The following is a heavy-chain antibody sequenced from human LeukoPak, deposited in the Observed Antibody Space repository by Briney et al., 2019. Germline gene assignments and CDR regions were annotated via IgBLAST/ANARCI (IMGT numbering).Heavy chain of an antibody. CDR3: ARDPVGVHLQLVWWYFDL. V-gene: IGHV4-30-2*01. CDR2: IYHSGST. CDR1: GGSISSGGYY. J-gene: IGHJ2*01. D-gene: IGHD6-6*01. Sequence: SETLSLTCTVSGGSISSGGYYWSWIRQPPGKGLEWIGYIYHSGSTYYNPSLKSRVTISVDRSKNQFSLKLSSVTAADTAVYYCARDPVGVHLQLVWWYFDLWGRGTLVTVSS.